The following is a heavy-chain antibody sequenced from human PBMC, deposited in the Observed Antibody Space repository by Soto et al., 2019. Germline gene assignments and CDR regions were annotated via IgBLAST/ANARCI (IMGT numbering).Heavy chain of an antibody. CDR2: ISYDGSNK. V-gene: IGHV3-30-3*01. CDR1: GFTFSSYA. J-gene: IGHJ4*02. Sequence: GGSLRLSCAASGFTFSSYAMHWVRPAPGKGLEWVAVISYDGSNKYYADSVKGRFTISRDNSKNTLYLQMNSLRAEDTAVYYFARSNSGSYYGKCLRYWGQGTLVTVSS. D-gene: IGHD1-26*01. CDR3: ARSNSGSYYGKCLRY.